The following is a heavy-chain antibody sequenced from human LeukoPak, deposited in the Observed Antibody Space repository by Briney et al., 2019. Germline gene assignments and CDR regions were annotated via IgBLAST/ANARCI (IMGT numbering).Heavy chain of an antibody. Sequence: PGGSLRLSCAASGFTFSSYGMSWVRQAPGKGLEWVSAISGSGGSTYYADSVKGRFTISRDNSKNTLYLQMNSLRAEDTAVYYCANKYGSGSCYPPYYFDYWGQGTLVTVSS. D-gene: IGHD3-10*01. J-gene: IGHJ4*02. CDR3: ANKYGSGSCYPPYYFDY. CDR1: GFTFSSYG. V-gene: IGHV3-23*01. CDR2: ISGSGGST.